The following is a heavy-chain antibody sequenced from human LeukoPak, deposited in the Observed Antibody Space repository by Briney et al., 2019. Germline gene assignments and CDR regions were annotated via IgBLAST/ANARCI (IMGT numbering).Heavy chain of an antibody. J-gene: IGHJ6*04. Sequence: ASVKVSCKASGYTFTSYYMHWVRQAPGQGLEWMGIINPSGGSTSYAQKFQGRVTMTRDTSTGTVYMELSSLRSEDTAVYYCARDGGYCSGDSCSTYYYYGMDVWGKGTTVTVSS. CDR1: GYTFTSYY. D-gene: IGHD2-15*01. CDR2: INPSGGST. CDR3: ARDGGYCSGDSCSTYYYYGMDV. V-gene: IGHV1-46*01.